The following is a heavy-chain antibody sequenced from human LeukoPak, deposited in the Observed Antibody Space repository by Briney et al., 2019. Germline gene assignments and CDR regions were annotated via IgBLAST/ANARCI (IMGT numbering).Heavy chain of an antibody. D-gene: IGHD3-10*01. CDR1: GFTFSSYA. V-gene: IGHV3-23*01. CDR2: ISGSGGST. J-gene: IGHJ4*02. Sequence: GGSLRLSCAAPGFTFSSYAMSWVRQAPGKGLEWVSAISGSGGSTYYADSAKGRFTISRDNSKNTLYLQMNSLRAEDTAVYYCAKADGSGSYYNVRRDAFDYWGQGTLVTVSS. CDR3: AKADGSGSYYNVRRDAFDY.